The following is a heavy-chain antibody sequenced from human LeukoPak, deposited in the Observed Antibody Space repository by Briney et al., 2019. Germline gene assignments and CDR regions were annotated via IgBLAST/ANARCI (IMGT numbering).Heavy chain of an antibody. J-gene: IGHJ1*01. Sequence: GESLKISCKGSGYSFTTYWIGWVRQMPGKGLEWMGIIYPGDSDTRYSPSSQGQVTISADKSFSTAYLQWSSLKASDTAMYYCARRGIAVAGTPAEYFHHWGQGTLDIVSS. V-gene: IGHV5-51*01. CDR2: IYPGDSDT. CDR3: ARRGIAVAGTPAEYFHH. CDR1: GYSFTTYW. D-gene: IGHD6-19*01.